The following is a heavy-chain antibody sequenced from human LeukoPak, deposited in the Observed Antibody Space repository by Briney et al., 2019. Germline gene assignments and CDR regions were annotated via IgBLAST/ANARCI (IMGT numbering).Heavy chain of an antibody. CDR2: INGDGTSR. Sequence: GGSLRLSCVASGFTFRSYWMYWVRQAPGKGLVWVSRINGDGTSRTYADSVKGRFTISRDNAKNTLYLQMNSLRAEDTSVYYCTGGGDPEEYYAEYFSTGARAPWSPSPQ. CDR1: GFTFRSYW. J-gene: IGHJ1*01. V-gene: IGHV3-74*01. D-gene: IGHD2-21*02. CDR3: TGGGDPEEYYAEYFST.